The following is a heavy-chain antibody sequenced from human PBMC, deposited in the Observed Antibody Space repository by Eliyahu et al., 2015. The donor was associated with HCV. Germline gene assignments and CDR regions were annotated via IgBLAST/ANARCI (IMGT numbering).Heavy chain of an antibody. CDR2: ISGIGGST. Sequence: EVQLLESGGGLVQPGGSLRLSCAASGFTFSSYAMSWVPPAPGKGLEWVSAISGIGGSTYYADSVKGRFTISRDNSKNTLYLQMNSLRAEDTAVYYCAKDLVGLSTSTILSHDYWGQGTLVTVSS. CDR3: AKDLVGLSTSTILSHDY. V-gene: IGHV3-23*01. J-gene: IGHJ4*02. D-gene: IGHD4/OR15-4a*01. CDR1: GFTFSSYA.